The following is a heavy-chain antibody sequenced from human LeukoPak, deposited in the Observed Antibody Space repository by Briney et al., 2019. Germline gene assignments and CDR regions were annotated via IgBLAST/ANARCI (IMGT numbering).Heavy chain of an antibody. CDR2: IYHSGST. J-gene: IGHJ6*02. V-gene: IGHV4-30-2*05. Sequence: PSQTLSLTCAVSGGSISSGGYSWSWIRQPPGKGLEWIGYIYHSGSTYYNPSLKSRVTISVDTSKNQFSLKLSSVTAADTAVYYCARDTPPRPGSVVVNYYGMDVWGQGTTVTVSS. CDR3: ARDTPPRPGSVVVNYYGMDV. CDR1: GGSISSGGYS. D-gene: IGHD3-22*01.